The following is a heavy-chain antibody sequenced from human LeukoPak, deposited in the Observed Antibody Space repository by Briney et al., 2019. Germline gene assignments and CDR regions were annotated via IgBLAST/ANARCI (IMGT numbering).Heavy chain of an antibody. CDR3: ARDLYYYGSGSNHDY. V-gene: IGHV3-48*01. CDR1: GSTFSSYS. CDR2: ISSSSSTI. D-gene: IGHD3-10*01. Sequence: GGSLRLSCAASGSTFSSYSMNWVRRAPGKGLEWVSYISSSSSTIYYADSVKGRFTISRDNAKNSLYLQMNSLRAEDTAVYYCARDLYYYGSGSNHDYWGQGTLVTVSS. J-gene: IGHJ4*02.